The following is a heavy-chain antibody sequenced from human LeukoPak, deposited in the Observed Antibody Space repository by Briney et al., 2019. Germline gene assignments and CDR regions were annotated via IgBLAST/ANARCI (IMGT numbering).Heavy chain of an antibody. J-gene: IGHJ6*03. CDR3: AKDWIGAAPHHYYMDV. V-gene: IGHV3-30*02. D-gene: IGHD6-6*01. CDR2: IRYDGSNK. CDR1: GFTFDDYG. Sequence: PGGSLRLSCAASGFTFDDYGMHWVRQAPGKGLEWVAFIRYDGSNKYYADSVKGRFTISRDNSKNTLYLQMSSLRAEDTAVYYCAKDWIGAAPHHYYMDVWGKGTTVTVPS.